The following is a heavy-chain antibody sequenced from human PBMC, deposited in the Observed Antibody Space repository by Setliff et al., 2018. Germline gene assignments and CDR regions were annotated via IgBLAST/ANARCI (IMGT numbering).Heavy chain of an antibody. J-gene: IGHJ3*02. D-gene: IGHD2-21*02. CDR1: GGSISSYY. CDR3: ARTPVVVTLRNAFDI. CDR2: IYHSGST. Sequence: SENLSLTCTVSGGSISSYYWSWIRQPPGKGLEWIGSIYHSGSTYYNPSLKSRVTISVDTSKNQFSLKLSSVTAADTAVYYCARTPVVVTLRNAFDIWGQGTMVTVSS. V-gene: IGHV4-59*08.